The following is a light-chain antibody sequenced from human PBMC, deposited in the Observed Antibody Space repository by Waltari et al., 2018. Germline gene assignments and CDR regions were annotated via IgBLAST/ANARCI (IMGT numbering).Light chain of an antibody. CDR3: QQYNSSSGT. J-gene: IGKJ1*01. Sequence: DIQMTQSPSTLSASIGDRVTITCRASQSISTWLAWYQQKPGKAPNLLIYAASTLESGVPSRFSGSGSGTEFTLTISSLQPDDFATYYCQQYNSSSGTFGQGTEVEIK. CDR1: QSISTW. CDR2: AAS. V-gene: IGKV1-5*03.